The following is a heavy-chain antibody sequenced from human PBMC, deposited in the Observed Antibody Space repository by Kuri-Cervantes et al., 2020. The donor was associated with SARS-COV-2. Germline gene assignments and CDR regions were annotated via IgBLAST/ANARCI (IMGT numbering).Heavy chain of an antibody. Sequence: SEILSLTCTVSGGSISSYYWSWIRQPAGKGLEWIGRIYTSGSTNYNPSLKSRVTMSVDTSKNQFSLKLSSVTAADTAVYYCARDGGTSIAAAGMEYAFDIRGQGTMVTVSS. CDR3: ARDGGTSIAAAGMEYAFDI. CDR2: IYTSGST. J-gene: IGHJ3*02. D-gene: IGHD6-13*01. CDR1: GGSISSYY. V-gene: IGHV4-4*07.